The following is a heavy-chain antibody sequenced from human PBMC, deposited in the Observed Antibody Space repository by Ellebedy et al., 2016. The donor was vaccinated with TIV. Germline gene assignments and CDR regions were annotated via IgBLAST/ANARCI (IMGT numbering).Heavy chain of an antibody. D-gene: IGHD5-24*01. Sequence: GGSLRLSXAASGFTFSSYAMSWVRQAPGKGREWVSALSGGGVSTYYADSVKGRFTISRDNSKNTLYLQMNSLRAEDTAVYYCAKDLGDGYNLNYYGMDVWGQGTTVTVSS. J-gene: IGHJ6*02. CDR3: AKDLGDGYNLNYYGMDV. CDR2: LSGGGVST. CDR1: GFTFSSYA. V-gene: IGHV3-23*01.